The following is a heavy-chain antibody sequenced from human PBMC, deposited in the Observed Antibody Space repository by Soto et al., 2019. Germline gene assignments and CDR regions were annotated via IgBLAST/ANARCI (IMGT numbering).Heavy chain of an antibody. CDR3: GRAQRRNWNARGYGIDV. J-gene: IGHJ6*02. Sequence: EVRLVESGGGLLQPGTSVRLSCAAPGFSLSSYDLHWGRQVPEKRLEWVAFFGSGGDRHYSASVKGRFTISRDSAKKSFYLQMNSLKVGDTAVYYCGRAQRRNWNARGYGIDVWGQGTTVIVSS. V-gene: IGHV3-13*04. D-gene: IGHD1-1*01. CDR2: FGSGGDR. CDR1: GFSLSSYD.